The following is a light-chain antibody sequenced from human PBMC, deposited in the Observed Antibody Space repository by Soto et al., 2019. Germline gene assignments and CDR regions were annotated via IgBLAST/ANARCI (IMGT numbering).Light chain of an antibody. CDR2: NNH. J-gene: IGLJ1*01. V-gene: IGLV1-44*01. Sequence: QSVLTQAPSASGTPGQRVTISCSGSSSNIGSKTVNWYQQLPGMAPKLLIFNNHQRPSGVPDRFSGSKSGTSAPLAISGLQSEDEADYYCAAWDDSLNACVFGTGTQLTVL. CDR3: AAWDDSLNACV. CDR1: SSNIGSKT.